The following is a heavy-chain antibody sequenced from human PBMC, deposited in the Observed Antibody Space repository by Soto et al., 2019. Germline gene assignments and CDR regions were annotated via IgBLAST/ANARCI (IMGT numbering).Heavy chain of an antibody. Sequence: GGSVRLSCAASGFTFSSYGMHWVRQAPGKGLEWVAIIWYDGSYKYYADSVKGRFTISRDNSKNTLYLQMNSLRAEDTAVYYCARGVRAYYDFWSGYGYYYYGMDAWGQATAVTVSS. D-gene: IGHD3-3*01. CDR2: IWYDGSYK. CDR1: GFTFSSYG. CDR3: ARGVRAYYDFWSGYGYYYYGMDA. V-gene: IGHV3-33*01. J-gene: IGHJ6*02.